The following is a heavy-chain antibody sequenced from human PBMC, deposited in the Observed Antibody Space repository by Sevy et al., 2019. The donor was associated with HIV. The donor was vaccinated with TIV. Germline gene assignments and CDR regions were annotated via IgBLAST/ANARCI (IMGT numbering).Heavy chain of an antibody. V-gene: IGHV4-34*01. CDR1: GGSISGYY. CDR3: ARGPTVLLWFGESYYFDY. Sequence: SETLSLTCAVYGGSISGYYWSWIRQPPGKGLEWIGEINHSGSTNYNPSLKSRVTISVDTSKNQFSLKLSSVTAADTAVYYCARGPTVLLWFGESYYFDYWGQGTLVTVSS. J-gene: IGHJ4*02. D-gene: IGHD3-10*01. CDR2: INHSGST.